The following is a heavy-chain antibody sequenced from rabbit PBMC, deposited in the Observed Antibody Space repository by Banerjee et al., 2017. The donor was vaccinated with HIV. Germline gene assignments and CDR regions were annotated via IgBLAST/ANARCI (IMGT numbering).Heavy chain of an antibody. CDR1: GIDFSSYYY. D-gene: IGHD4-1*01. CDR3: ARDLAGAIGWNFVL. J-gene: IGHJ3*01. Sequence: QQQLEESGGGLVKPGGTLTLTCKASGIDFSSYYYMCWVRQAPGKGLEWIGCIYSGGSGSTYYANWAKGRFTISKTSSTTVTLQMTSLTAADTATYFCARDLAGAIGWNFVLWGQGTLVTVS. CDR2: IYSGGSGST. V-gene: IGHV1S45*01.